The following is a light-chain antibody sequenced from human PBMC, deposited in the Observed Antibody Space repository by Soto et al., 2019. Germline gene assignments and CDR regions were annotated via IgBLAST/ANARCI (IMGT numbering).Light chain of an antibody. CDR1: QGVSNNH. J-gene: IGKJ1*01. Sequence: IVFTQSPGTLSLFPGGRATLSCRASQGVSNNHLAWYQQKPGQAPRLVIYGAFSRATGIPDRFSGSGSGTDFTLIISRLEPEDSAVYYCQHYSSSLWTFGQGTKVDIK. CDR2: GAF. V-gene: IGKV3-20*01. CDR3: QHYSSSLWT.